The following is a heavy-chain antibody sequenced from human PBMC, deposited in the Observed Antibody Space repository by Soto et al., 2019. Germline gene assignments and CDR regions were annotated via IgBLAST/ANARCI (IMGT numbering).Heavy chain of an antibody. V-gene: IGHV4-61*01. CDR3: AGDSREFSSSGGLDV. J-gene: IGHJ6*02. Sequence: QVQLQESGPGLVKPSETLSLTCTVSGGSVNSDSYYWTWIRQPPGKRLEWIGSLYCSGSTNYNPSLKRRVTIAVDTSKNQFSLKVSSVTVAETAVYFCAGDSREFSSSGGLDVWGQGTTVTVSS. CDR2: LYCSGST. CDR1: GGSVNSDSYY. D-gene: IGHD3-10*01.